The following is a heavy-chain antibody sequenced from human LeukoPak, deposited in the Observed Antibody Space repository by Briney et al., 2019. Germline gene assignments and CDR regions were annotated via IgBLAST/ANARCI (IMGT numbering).Heavy chain of an antibody. CDR1: GFIVSHNY. D-gene: IGHD6-13*01. CDR2: IYIDGTT. V-gene: IGHV3-53*01. J-gene: IGHJ4*02. CDR3: ARGPRYSFY. Sequence: GGSLRLSCAASGFIVSHNYMTWVRQAPGKGLEWISVIYIDGTTYYADSVKGRFAISRDQANNTLYLQMNTLRDEDTAVYYCARGPRYSFYWGQGTLVSVSS.